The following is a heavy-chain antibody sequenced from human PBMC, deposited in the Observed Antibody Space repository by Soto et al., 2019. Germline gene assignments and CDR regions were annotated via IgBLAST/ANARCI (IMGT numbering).Heavy chain of an antibody. CDR3: ARGGVLLWFGEPLDY. CDR1: GYTFTRYG. D-gene: IGHD3-10*01. Sequence: QVQLVQSGSEVKKPGASVKVSCKASGYTFTRYGFTWVRQAPGQGLEWMGWISGYSGNTNYAQNLRGRVTMTTDTFTSTAYMELRSLRSDDTAVYYCARGGVLLWFGEPLDYWGQGTLVTVSS. V-gene: IGHV1-18*01. CDR2: ISGYSGNT. J-gene: IGHJ4*02.